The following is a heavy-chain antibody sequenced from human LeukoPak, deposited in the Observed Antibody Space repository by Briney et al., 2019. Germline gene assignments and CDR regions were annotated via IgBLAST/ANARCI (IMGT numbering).Heavy chain of an antibody. J-gene: IGHJ6*03. CDR2: INHSGST. CDR3: ARGGKAAAETRRYYYYMDV. V-gene: IGHV4-34*01. Sequence: RSSETLSLTCAVYGRSFSGHYWSWIRQPPGKGVEWIGEINHSGSTNYNSSLKSRVTISVDTSKNQFSLKLSSVTAADTAVYYCARGGKAAAETRRYYYYMDVWGKGTTVTVSS. D-gene: IGHD6-13*01. CDR1: GRSFSGHY.